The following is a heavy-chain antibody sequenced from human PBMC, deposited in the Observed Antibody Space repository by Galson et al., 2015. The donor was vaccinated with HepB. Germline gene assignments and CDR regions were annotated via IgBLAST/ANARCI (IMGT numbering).Heavy chain of an antibody. CDR1: GGTFSSYA. CDR3: AVRPRVDQRYYFDY. CDR2: IIPIFGTA. Sequence: SVKVSCKASGGTFSSYAISWVRQAPGQGLEWMGGIIPIFGTANYAQKFQGRVTITADESTSTAYMELSSLRSEDTAVYYCAVRPRVDQRYYFDYWGQGTLVTVSS. D-gene: IGHD2-21*01. J-gene: IGHJ4*02. V-gene: IGHV1-69*13.